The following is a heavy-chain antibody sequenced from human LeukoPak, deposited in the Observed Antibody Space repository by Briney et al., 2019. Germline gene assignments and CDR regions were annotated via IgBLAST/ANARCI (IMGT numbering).Heavy chain of an antibody. CDR2: IDHSGNT. Sequence: SETLSLTCAVYGGSLSGYYWSWIRQPPGKGLEWIGEIDHSGNTNYNPSLKSRVTISVDTSKNQFSLKLSTVTAADTAVYYCARSPSRDGYNPPFDYWGQGTLVTVSS. D-gene: IGHD5-24*01. V-gene: IGHV4-34*01. CDR1: GGSLSGYY. J-gene: IGHJ4*02. CDR3: ARSPSRDGYNPPFDY.